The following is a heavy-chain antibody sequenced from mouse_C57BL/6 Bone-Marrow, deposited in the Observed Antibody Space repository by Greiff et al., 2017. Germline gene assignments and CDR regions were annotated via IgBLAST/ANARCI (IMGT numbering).Heavy chain of an antibody. J-gene: IGHJ1*03. Sequence: QVQLQQPGAELVKPGASVKVSCKASGYTFTSYWMHWVKQRPGQGLAWIGEIDPSDSYTNYNQKFKGKSTLTVDKSSSTAYMQLSSLTSEDSAVYYCARGDYYGSSYRYFDVWGTGTTVTVSS. CDR3: ARGDYYGSSYRYFDV. D-gene: IGHD1-1*01. CDR2: IDPSDSYT. CDR1: GYTFTSYW. V-gene: IGHV1-69*01.